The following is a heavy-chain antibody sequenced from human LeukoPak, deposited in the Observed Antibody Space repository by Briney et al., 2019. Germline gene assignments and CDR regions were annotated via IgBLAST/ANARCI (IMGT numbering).Heavy chain of an antibody. CDR1: GYTFSSYS. Sequence: AGGSLRLSCLASGYTFSSYSIKWVRQAPGKGLEWVSSISGRSNNIYYADSVRGRFRISRDDARDSLYLQMNSLRAEDTAVYYCVRLRRNSDTSGFYYYYDFWGQGTLVTVSS. D-gene: IGHD3-22*01. J-gene: IGHJ4*02. V-gene: IGHV3-21*01. CDR3: VRLRRNSDTSGFYYYYDF. CDR2: ISGRSNNI.